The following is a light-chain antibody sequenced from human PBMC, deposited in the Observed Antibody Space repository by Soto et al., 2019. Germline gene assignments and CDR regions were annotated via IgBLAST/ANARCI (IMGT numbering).Light chain of an antibody. CDR1: QSVGSDY. J-gene: IGKJ1*01. Sequence: EIVLTQSPRTLSLSPGERATLSCRASQSVGSDYVAWYQHRPRQAPRLLFSGIFRRATGIPDRFSGSGSGTDFTLTINRLEPEDFAVYYCQQFGSSPRTFGQGTKVDIK. V-gene: IGKV3-20*01. CDR2: GIF. CDR3: QQFGSSPRT.